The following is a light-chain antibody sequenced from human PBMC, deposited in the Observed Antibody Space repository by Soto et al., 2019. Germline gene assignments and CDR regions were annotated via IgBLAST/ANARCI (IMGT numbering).Light chain of an antibody. Sequence: QSALTQPPSASGSPGQSVTISCTGTSSDVGGYNLVSWYQQHPGKAPKLMIYEVTKRPSGVPDRFAGSKSGNTASLTVSGFQAEDEADYYCSSYAGSRGVFGGGTKLTVL. J-gene: IGLJ3*02. CDR1: SSDVGGYNL. CDR3: SSYAGSRGV. CDR2: EVT. V-gene: IGLV2-8*01.